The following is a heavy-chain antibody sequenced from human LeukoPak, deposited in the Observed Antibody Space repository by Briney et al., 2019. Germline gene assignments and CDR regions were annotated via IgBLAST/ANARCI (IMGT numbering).Heavy chain of an antibody. V-gene: IGHV1-46*01. Sequence: ASVKVSCKASGYTFTSYYMHWVRQAPGQGLEWMGIINPSGGSTSYAQKFQGRVTMTRDMSTSTVYMELSSLRAEDTALYYCAKGLSYYYDSSGSDWGWFDPWGQGTLVTVSS. D-gene: IGHD3-22*01. CDR3: AKGLSYYYDSSGSDWGWFDP. CDR2: INPSGGST. J-gene: IGHJ5*02. CDR1: GYTFTSYY.